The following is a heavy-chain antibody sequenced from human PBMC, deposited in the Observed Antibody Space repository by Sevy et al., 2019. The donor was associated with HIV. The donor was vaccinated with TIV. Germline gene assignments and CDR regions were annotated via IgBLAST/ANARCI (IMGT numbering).Heavy chain of an antibody. CDR2: IYTSGST. CDR1: GGSISSGSYY. V-gene: IGHV4-61*02. CDR3: ARSSHCSGGSCYSTYYFDY. Sequence: SETLSLTCTVSGGSISSGSYYWSWIRQPAGKGLEWIGRIYTSGSTNYNPSLKSRVTISVDTSKNQFSLKLSSVTAADTAVYYCARSSHCSGGSCYSTYYFDYLGQGTLVTVSS. D-gene: IGHD2-15*01. J-gene: IGHJ4*02.